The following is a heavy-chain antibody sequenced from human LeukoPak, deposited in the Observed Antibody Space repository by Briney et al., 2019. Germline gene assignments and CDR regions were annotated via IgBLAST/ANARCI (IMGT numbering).Heavy chain of an antibody. V-gene: IGHV1-18*01. CDR1: GYTFTSYG. CDR2: ISAYNGNT. CDR3: ARDRGYCSSTSFYTSWFDL. D-gene: IGHD2-2*02. Sequence: GXSVKVSCKASGYTFTSYGISWVGQAPGQGVEWRGWISAYNGNTNNAKKLKGRVTMTTDTYTSTANMELRSLRSDDTAVYYCARDRGYCSSTSFYTSWFDLWGQGTLVTVSS. J-gene: IGHJ5*02.